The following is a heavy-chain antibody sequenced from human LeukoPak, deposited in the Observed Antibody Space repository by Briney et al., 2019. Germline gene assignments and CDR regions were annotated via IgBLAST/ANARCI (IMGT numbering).Heavy chain of an antibody. CDR3: AELGITMIGGV. V-gene: IGHV3-74*01. CDR1: GFTLSSYW. CDR2: MNSDGSST. D-gene: IGHD3-10*02. Sequence: GGSLRLSCAASGFTLSSYWMHWLRQAPGKGLVWVSCMNSDGSSTNYADSVKGRFTISRDNAKNSLYLQMNSLRAEDTAVYYCAELGITMIGGVWGKGTTVTVSS. J-gene: IGHJ6*04.